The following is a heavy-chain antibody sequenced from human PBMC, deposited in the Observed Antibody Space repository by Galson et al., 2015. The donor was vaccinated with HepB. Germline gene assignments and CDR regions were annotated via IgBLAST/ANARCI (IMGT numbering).Heavy chain of an antibody. Sequence: ETLSLTCTVSSGSISGSSPYWGWIRQPPGKGLEWIGTISNSGGIYSNPSLKSRVTTSVETSKNQFSLKLSSVTAADTAVYYCARGYCSGRRCSAYVMDVWGQGTTVTVSS. V-gene: IGHV4-39*01. J-gene: IGHJ6*02. D-gene: IGHD2-15*01. CDR2: ISNSGGI. CDR1: SGSISGSSPY. CDR3: ARGYCSGRRCSAYVMDV.